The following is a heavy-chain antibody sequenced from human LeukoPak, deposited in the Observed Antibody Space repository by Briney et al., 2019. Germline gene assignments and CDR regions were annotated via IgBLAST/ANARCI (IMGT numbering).Heavy chain of an antibody. CDR2: VSHSGST. Sequence: SETLSLTCAVYGGSFSGYYWSWIRQPPGKGLEWIGEVSHSGSTNYNPSLKSRVTISVDTSKNQFSPKLTSVTAADAALYYCARVLTGYSEGSIDYWGQGILVTVSS. J-gene: IGHJ4*02. CDR1: GGSFSGYY. D-gene: IGHD3-9*01. V-gene: IGHV4-34*01. CDR3: ARVLTGYSEGSIDY.